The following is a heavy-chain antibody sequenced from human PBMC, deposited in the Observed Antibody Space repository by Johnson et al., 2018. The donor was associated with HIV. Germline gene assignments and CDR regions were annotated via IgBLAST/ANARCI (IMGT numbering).Heavy chain of an antibody. CDR3: TTSVLPFLDWSQEAFDI. J-gene: IGHJ3*02. CDR1: GFTFSNAW. V-gene: IGHV3-15*01. Sequence: VQLVESGGGLVKPGGSLRLSCAASGFTFSNAWMSWVRQAPGKGLEWVGRIKSKTDGGTTDYAAPVKGRFTISRDDSKNMLYLQMNSLKTEDTAVFYCTTSVLPFLDWSQEAFDIWGQGTEVTVSS. D-gene: IGHD3-3*01. CDR2: IKSKTDGGTT.